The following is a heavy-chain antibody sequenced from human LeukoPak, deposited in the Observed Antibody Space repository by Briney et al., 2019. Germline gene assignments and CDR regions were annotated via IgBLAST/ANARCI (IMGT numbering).Heavy chain of an antibody. CDR2: INHGGST. V-gene: IGHV4-34*01. CDR3: ARGQAAMASYYYYMDV. D-gene: IGHD5-18*01. CDR1: GGSFSGYY. Sequence: SETLSLTCAVSGGSFSGYYWSWIRQPPGKGLEWIGEINHGGSTNYNPSLKSRVTISVDTSKNQSSLKLSSVTAADTAVYYCARGQAAMASYYYYMDVWGKGTTVTVSS. J-gene: IGHJ6*03.